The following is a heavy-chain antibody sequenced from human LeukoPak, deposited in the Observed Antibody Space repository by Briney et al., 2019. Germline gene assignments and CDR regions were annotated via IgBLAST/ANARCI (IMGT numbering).Heavy chain of an antibody. CDR2: ISSSGTTI. D-gene: IGHD2-8*01. Sequence: PGGSLRLSCAASGFTFSDYYMSWIRQAPGRGLEWVSYISSSGTTINYADSVEGRFTISRDNSKNTLFLQMDSLRAEDTAVYYCAPLPSMSIYYNMDVWGKGTTVTVSS. J-gene: IGHJ6*03. V-gene: IGHV3-11*01. CDR3: APLPSMSIYYNMDV. CDR1: GFTFSDYY.